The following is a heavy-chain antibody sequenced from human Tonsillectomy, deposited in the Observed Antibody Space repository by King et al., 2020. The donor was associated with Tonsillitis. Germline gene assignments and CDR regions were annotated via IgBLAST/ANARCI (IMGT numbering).Heavy chain of an antibody. CDR1: GFTFSTYT. V-gene: IGHV3-23*04. CDR2: ISGSGGSI. Sequence: VQLVQSGGGLLHPGGSLKLSCVGAGFTFSTYTMNWVRQAPGKGLGWVSSISGSGGSIFSTDSVKCRFTSFIDNSKNTVFLQMNSLSADDTASYYCAKDRAQMTTVNNLDSWGQGTLVTVSS. J-gene: IGHJ4*02. D-gene: IGHD4-11*01. CDR3: AKDRAQMTTVNNLDS.